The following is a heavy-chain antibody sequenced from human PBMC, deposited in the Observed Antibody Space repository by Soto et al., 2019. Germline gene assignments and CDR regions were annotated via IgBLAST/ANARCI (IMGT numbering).Heavy chain of an antibody. Sequence: QVQLVQSGAEVKMPGSSVRVSCKASGGSFSKYGISWVRQAPGQGLEWMGGIIPMFGIGNYAEKFLGRVSIIADESASTRNMEPSSLRSEDTAVYFFARGYRETNFYAMDVWGPGNTVNVSS. J-gene: IGHJ6*02. V-gene: IGHV1-69*01. D-gene: IGHD1-26*01. CDR2: IIPMFGIG. CDR3: ARGYRETNFYAMDV. CDR1: GGSFSKYG.